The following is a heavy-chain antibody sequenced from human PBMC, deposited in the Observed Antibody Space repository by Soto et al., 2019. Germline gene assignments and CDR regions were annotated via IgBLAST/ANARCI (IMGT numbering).Heavy chain of an antibody. CDR3: AKGDEGYDFWSGYLSPESCGMDV. CDR2: ISGSGGST. V-gene: IGHV3-23*01. D-gene: IGHD3-3*01. CDR1: GFTFSSYA. Sequence: EVQLLESGGGLVQPGGSLRLSCAASGFTFSSYAMSWVRQAPGKGLEWVSAISGSGGSTYYADSVKGRFTISRDNSKNTLYLQMNSLRAEDTAVYYCAKGDEGYDFWSGYLSPESCGMDVWGQGTTVTVSS. J-gene: IGHJ6*02.